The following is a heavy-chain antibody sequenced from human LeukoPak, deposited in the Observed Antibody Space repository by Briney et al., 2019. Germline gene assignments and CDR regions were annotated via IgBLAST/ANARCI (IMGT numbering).Heavy chain of an antibody. CDR1: GYTFTSYD. CDR2: MNPNSGNT. D-gene: IGHD2-2*01. CDR3: ARSGVGSTSRGYYYYGMDV. Sequence: VKVXCKXSGYTFTSYDINWVRQAPGQGLEWMGWMNPNSGNTGYAQKFQGRVTMTRNTSISTAYMELSSLRSEDTAVYYCARSGVGSTSRGYYYYGMDVWGQGTTVTVSS. V-gene: IGHV1-8*01. J-gene: IGHJ6*02.